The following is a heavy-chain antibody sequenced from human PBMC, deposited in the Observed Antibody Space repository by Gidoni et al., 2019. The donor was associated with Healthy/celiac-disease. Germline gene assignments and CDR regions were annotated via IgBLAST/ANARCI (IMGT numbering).Heavy chain of an antibody. CDR1: GFPVSSNF. CDR2: IYSGGST. V-gene: IGHV3-66*02. D-gene: IGHD3-22*01. J-gene: IGHJ4*02. CDR3: ARDQEYYDSSGYYQG. Sequence: EVQLVESGGGLVQPGGSLRLSCAASGFPVSSNFMSWVRQAPGKGLEWVSVIYSGGSTYYADSVKGRFTISRDNSKNTLYLQMNSLRAEDTAVYYCARDQEYYDSSGYYQGWGQGTLVTVSS.